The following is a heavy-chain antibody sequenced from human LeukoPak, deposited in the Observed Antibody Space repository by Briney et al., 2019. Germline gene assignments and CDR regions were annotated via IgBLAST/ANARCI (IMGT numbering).Heavy chain of an antibody. V-gene: IGHV3-30*02. J-gene: IGHJ4*02. CDR3: AKDQSLFRGYSYGFDY. D-gene: IGHD5-18*01. CDR1: GFTFSSYG. Sequence: GGSLRLSCAASGFTFSSYGMHWVRQAPGKGLEWVAFIRYDGSNKYYADSVKGRSTISRDNSKNTLYLQMNSPRAEDTAVYYCAKDQSLFRGYSYGFDYWGQGTLVTVSS. CDR2: IRYDGSNK.